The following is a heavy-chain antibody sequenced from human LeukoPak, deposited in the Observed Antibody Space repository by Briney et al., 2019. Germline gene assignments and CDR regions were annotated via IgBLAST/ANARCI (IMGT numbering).Heavy chain of an antibody. V-gene: IGHV1-2*02. CDR1: GYTFTGYY. CDR3: AGPGDVVVPAANPGFDP. J-gene: IGHJ5*02. CDR2: INPNSGGT. D-gene: IGHD2-2*01. Sequence: GASVKVSCKASGYTFTGYYMHWVRQAPGQGLEWMGWINPNSGGTNYAQKFQGRVTMTRDTSISTAYMELGRLRSDDTAVYYCAGPGDVVVPAANPGFDPWGQGTLVTVSS.